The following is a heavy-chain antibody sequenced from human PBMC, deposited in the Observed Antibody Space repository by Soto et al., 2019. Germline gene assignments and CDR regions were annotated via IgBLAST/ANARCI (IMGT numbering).Heavy chain of an antibody. J-gene: IGHJ3*02. Sequence: PGGSLRLSCAASGFTFSSYAMSRVRQAPGKGLEWVSAISGSGGSTYYADSVKGRFTISRDNSKNTLYLQMNSLRAEDTAVYYCAKARSASGSYGAFDIWGQGTMVTVSS. CDR3: AKARSASGSYGAFDI. CDR2: ISGSGGST. D-gene: IGHD1-26*01. CDR1: GFTFSSYA. V-gene: IGHV3-23*01.